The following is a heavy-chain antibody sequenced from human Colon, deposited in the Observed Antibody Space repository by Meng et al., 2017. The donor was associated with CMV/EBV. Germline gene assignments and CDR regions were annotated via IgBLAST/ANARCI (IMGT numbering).Heavy chain of an antibody. CDR2: VSKSGSST. Sequence: GESLKISCAASGFTFSAYAMNWVRQAPGKGLEWVSTVSKSGSSTYYADSVKGRFTISRDNSKNTVYLQMSSLRAEDTAIYYCAKDQIGLLSGDPYYNDWGQGTLVTVSS. D-gene: IGHD3-10*01. CDR3: AKDQIGLLSGDPYYND. V-gene: IGHV3-23*01. J-gene: IGHJ4*02. CDR1: GFTFSAYA.